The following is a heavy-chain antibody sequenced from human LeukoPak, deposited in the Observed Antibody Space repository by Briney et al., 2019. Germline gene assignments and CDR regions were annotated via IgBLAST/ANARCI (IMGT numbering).Heavy chain of an antibody. CDR1: GFTFSSYG. CDR2: ITSTSSST. J-gene: IGHJ4*02. Sequence: PGGSLRLSCAASGFTFSSYGMSWVRQAPGKGLEWVSAITSTSSSTHDADSVQGRFTISRDNSKNTLYLQMNSLRAEDTAVYYCARVVDHDYGDYYLDYWGQGTLVTVSS. CDR3: ARVVDHDYGDYYLDY. D-gene: IGHD4-17*01. V-gene: IGHV3-23*01.